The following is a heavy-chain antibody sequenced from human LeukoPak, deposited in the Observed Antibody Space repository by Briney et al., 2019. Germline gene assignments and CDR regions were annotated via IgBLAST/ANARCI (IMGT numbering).Heavy chain of an antibody. J-gene: IGHJ2*01. CDR1: GFTFSDYN. Sequence: PGGSLRLSCASSGFTFSDYNINWVRQVPGKRLEWGSSITKSARYTYYADSVKGRFTISRDNARNAVYLEMESLRDEDTAVYYCARRIDQILANWYFDLWGRGTLVTVSS. CDR3: ARRIDQILANWYFDL. CDR2: ITKSARYT. V-gene: IGHV3-21*06.